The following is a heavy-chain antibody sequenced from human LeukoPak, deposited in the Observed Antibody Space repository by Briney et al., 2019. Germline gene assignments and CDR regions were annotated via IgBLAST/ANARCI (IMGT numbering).Heavy chain of an antibody. V-gene: IGHV4-31*03. Sequence: PSQTLSLTCTVSGDSVISGTSFWGWIRQHPGKGLEWVGYIHHSGHTYYNPSLKSRVIISMDTSKNQFSLKLNSVTAADTAVYYCARYCSSTSCPFVYWGQGALVTVSS. CDR3: ARYCSSTSCPFVY. CDR1: GDSVISGTSF. D-gene: IGHD2-2*01. CDR2: IHHSGHT. J-gene: IGHJ4*02.